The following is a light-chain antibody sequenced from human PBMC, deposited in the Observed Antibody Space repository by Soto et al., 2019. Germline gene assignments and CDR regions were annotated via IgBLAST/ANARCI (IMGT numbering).Light chain of an antibody. Sequence: EIVMTQSPATLSVSPGERVTLSCRARQSVGSNLAWYQQKPGQAPRLLIYGASTRATGIPARFSGSGSGTDFTLTISRLEPEDSAVYYCQQYGSSPTWTFGQGTKVDIK. J-gene: IGKJ1*01. CDR3: QQYGSSPTWT. V-gene: IGKV3-15*01. CDR2: GAS. CDR1: QSVGSN.